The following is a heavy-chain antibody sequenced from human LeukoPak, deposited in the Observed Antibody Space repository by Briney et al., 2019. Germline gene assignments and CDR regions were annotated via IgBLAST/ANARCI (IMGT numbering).Heavy chain of an antibody. D-gene: IGHD7-27*01. Sequence: PSETLSLTCTVSGGSISSGSYYWSWIRQPAGKGLEWIGRIYTSGSTNYNPSLKSRVTISVDTSKNQFSLNLTSVTAADTAVYYCARWNWGTSFWFDSWGQGTLVTVSS. CDR2: IYTSGST. CDR3: ARWNWGTSFWFDS. J-gene: IGHJ5*01. CDR1: GGSISSGSYY. V-gene: IGHV4-61*02.